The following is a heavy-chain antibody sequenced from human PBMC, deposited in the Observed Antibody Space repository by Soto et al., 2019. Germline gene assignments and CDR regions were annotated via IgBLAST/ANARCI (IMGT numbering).Heavy chain of an antibody. D-gene: IGHD3-10*01. CDR3: AREPSYGSGSQHYYYGMDV. Sequence: HPVGSLRLSCAASGFTVSSNYMSWVRQAPGKGLEWVSVIYSGGSTYYADSVKGRFTISRDNSKNTLYLQMNSLRAEDTAVYYCAREPSYGSGSQHYYYGMDVWGQGTTVTVSS. CDR2: IYSGGST. J-gene: IGHJ6*02. V-gene: IGHV3-53*01. CDR1: GFTVSSNY.